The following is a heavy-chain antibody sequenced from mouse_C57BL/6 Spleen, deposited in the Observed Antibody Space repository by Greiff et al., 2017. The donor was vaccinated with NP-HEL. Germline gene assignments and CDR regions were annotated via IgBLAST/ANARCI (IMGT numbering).Heavy chain of an antibody. V-gene: IGHV5-4*01. J-gene: IGHJ1*03. CDR3: ARDYDYDDWYFDV. D-gene: IGHD2-4*01. Sequence: EVHLVESGGGLVKPGGSLKLSCAASGFTFSSYAMSWVRQTPEKRLEWVATISDGGSYTYYPDNVKGRFTISRDNAKNNLYLQMSHLKSEDTAMYYCARDYDYDDWYFDVWGTGTTVTVSS. CDR2: ISDGGSYT. CDR1: GFTFSSYA.